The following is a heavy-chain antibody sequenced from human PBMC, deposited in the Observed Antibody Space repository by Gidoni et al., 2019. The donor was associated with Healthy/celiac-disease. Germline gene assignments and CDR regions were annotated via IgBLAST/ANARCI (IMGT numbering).Heavy chain of an antibody. CDR2: INAGNGKT. CDR1: GYTFTSYA. Sequence: QVQLVQSGAEVKTPGASVPVSCKASGYTFTSYAMHWVRQAPGQRLEWMGWINAGNGKTKYSQKFQGRVTITRDTSASTAYMELSSLRSEDTAVYYCARGGYIVVVAHYYYGMDVWGQGTTVTVSS. CDR3: ARGGYIVVVAHYYYGMDV. J-gene: IGHJ6*02. V-gene: IGHV1-3*01. D-gene: IGHD2-15*01.